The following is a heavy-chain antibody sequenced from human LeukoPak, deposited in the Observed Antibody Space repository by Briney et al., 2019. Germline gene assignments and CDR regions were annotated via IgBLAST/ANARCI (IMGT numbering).Heavy chain of an antibody. CDR1: GFTFNIYW. J-gene: IGHJ4*02. D-gene: IGHD6-13*01. Sequence: GGSLRLSCAASGFTFNIYWMSWVRQAPGKGLEWVANINQDGSDKYYVDSAKGRFTISRDNAKNSLYLQMNSLRAEDTAVYYCARRGQLVRYWGQGTLVTVSS. CDR2: INQDGSDK. CDR3: ARRGQLVRY. V-gene: IGHV3-7*01.